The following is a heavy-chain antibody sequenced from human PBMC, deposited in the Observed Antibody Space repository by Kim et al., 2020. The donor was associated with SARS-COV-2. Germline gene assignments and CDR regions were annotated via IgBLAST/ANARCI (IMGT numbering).Heavy chain of an antibody. Sequence: GGSLRLSCAASGFTFSDYAMHWVRQAPGKGLEWVSGISRNSATKDSAYAVKGRVSITSDNAKTSLYLQMSMLSVENTALYFCEKTGGTSTTSDAKYCGQG. CDR1: GFTFSDYA. J-gene: IGHJ4*02. V-gene: IGHV3-9*01. CDR2: ISRNSATK. CDR3: EKTGGTSTTSDAKY. D-gene: IGHD2-2*01.